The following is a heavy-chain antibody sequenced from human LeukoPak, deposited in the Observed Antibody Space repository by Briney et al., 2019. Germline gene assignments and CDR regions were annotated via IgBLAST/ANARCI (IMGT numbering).Heavy chain of an antibody. CDR1: GGSISSSSYY. D-gene: IGHD3-22*01. CDR2: IYYSGSA. J-gene: IGHJ4*02. V-gene: IGHV4-39*01. Sequence: SETLSLTCTVSGGSISSSSYYWGWIRQPPGKGLEWIGSIYYSGSAYYNPSLKSRVTISVDTSKNQFSLKLSSVTAADTAVYYCARRDMIVVDVFDYWGQGTLVTVSS. CDR3: ARRDMIVVDVFDY.